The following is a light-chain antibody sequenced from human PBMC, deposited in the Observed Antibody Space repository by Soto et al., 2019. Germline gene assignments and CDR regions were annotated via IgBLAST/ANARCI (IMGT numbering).Light chain of an antibody. Sequence: VMTQSPATLSVSPGERAALAGRASQSVSSNLAWYQQKPGQAPRLLIYHASTRATAVPARFTASGSGTEFTLTISSLQSEDFAVYYCQQYNNWPRTFGQGTKVDI. CDR1: QSVSSN. CDR3: QQYNNWPRT. V-gene: IGKV3-15*01. CDR2: HAS. J-gene: IGKJ1*01.